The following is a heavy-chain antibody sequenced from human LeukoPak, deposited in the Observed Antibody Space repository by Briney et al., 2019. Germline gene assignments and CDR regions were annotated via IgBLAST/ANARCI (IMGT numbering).Heavy chain of an antibody. Sequence: SETLSLTCTVSGYSISSGYYWGWIRQPPGKGLEWIGSIYHSGSTYYNPSLKSRVTISVDTSKNQFSLKLRSVTAADTAVYYCARVRAHYFDYWGQGTLVTVSS. V-gene: IGHV4-38-2*02. J-gene: IGHJ4*02. CDR3: ARVRAHYFDY. CDR1: GYSISSGYY. CDR2: IYHSGST.